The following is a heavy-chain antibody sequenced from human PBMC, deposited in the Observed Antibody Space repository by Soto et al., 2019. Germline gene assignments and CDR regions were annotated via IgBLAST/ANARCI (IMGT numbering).Heavy chain of an antibody. CDR1: GYTFTSYG. D-gene: IGHD2-15*01. CDR2: ISAYNGNT. CDR3: ARSPGNTYCSGGSCYPGGY. J-gene: IGHJ4*02. Sequence: QVQLVQSGAEVKKPGASVKVSCKASGYTFTSYGISWVRQAPGQGLEWMGWISAYNGNTNYAQKLLGRVTMTTDTAKGTAYMEQRSLRSDDTAVYYCARSPGNTYCSGGSCYPGGYWGQGTLVTVSS. V-gene: IGHV1-18*04.